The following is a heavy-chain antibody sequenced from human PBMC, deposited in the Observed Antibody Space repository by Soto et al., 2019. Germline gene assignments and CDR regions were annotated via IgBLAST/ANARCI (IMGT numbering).Heavy chain of an antibody. CDR1: GYTFTNYI. CDR3: ARELPSCY. CDR2: INAGNGNT. V-gene: IGHV1-3*01. J-gene: IGHJ4*02. Sequence: QVQLVQSGAEVKKPGASVKVSCKASGYTFTNYIMNWVRQAPGQGLEWMGWINAGNGNTKYSQKFQGRVTITGDTAATTAYMELSSLRSEDTAVYYGARELPSCYWGQGTLVTVSA.